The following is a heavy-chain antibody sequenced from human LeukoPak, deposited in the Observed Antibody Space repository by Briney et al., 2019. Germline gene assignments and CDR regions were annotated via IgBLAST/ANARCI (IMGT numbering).Heavy chain of an antibody. J-gene: IGHJ5*02. CDR1: GFTFSDYG. V-gene: IGHV3-30*03. CDR3: ARDKGSSWFTVTIQQNWFDP. D-gene: IGHD4-17*01. Sequence: GRSLRLSCAASGFTFSDYGMHWVRQAPGKGLEWVATISSDGRNKNYADSVRGRFTISRDNSKNTLYLQVNSLRAEDTAVYYCARDKGSSWFTVTIQQNWFDPWGQGTLVTVSS. CDR2: ISSDGRNK.